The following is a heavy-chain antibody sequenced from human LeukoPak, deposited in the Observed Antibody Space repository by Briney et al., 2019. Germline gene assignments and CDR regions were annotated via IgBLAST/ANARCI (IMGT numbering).Heavy chain of an antibody. V-gene: IGHV4-34*01. CDR3: AVRDGYNLDY. J-gene: IGHJ4*02. CDR2: INHSGST. CDR1: GGSFSGYY. Sequence: SETLSLTCAVYGGSFSGYYWSWIRQPPGKGLEWIGEINHSGSTNYNPSLKSRVTISVDTSKNQFSLKLSSVTAADTAVYYCAVRDGYNLDYWAQGTLVTVSS. D-gene: IGHD5-24*01.